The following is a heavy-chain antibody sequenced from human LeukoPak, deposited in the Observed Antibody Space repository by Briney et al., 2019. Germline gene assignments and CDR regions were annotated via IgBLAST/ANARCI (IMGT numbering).Heavy chain of an antibody. CDR1: GFTFNSCA. J-gene: IGHJ1*01. CDR3: ARPYCGGDCYSGRKDFQN. D-gene: IGHD2-21*02. Sequence: GGSLRLSCAASGFTFNSCAMHWVRQAPGKGLERVAVISYDGSNKYYADSVKGRFTISRDNSRNTLYLQMNSLRAEDTAVYYCARPYCGGDCYSGRKDFQNWGQGTLVTVSS. V-gene: IGHV3-30-3*01. CDR2: ISYDGSNK.